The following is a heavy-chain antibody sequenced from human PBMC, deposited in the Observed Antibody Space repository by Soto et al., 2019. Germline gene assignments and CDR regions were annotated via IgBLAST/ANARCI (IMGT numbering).Heavy chain of an antibody. J-gene: IGHJ6*02. Sequence: QVQLVESGGGVVQPGRSLRLSCAASGFTFSSYGMHWVRQAPGKGLEWVAVIWYDGSNKYYADSVKGRFTISRDNSKNTLYREMNSLRAEDTAVYYCARDLGSVTPLWEVGGMDVWGQGTTVTVSS. CDR3: ARDLGSVTPLWEVGGMDV. CDR1: GFTFSSYG. CDR2: IWYDGSNK. D-gene: IGHD3-10*01. V-gene: IGHV3-33*01.